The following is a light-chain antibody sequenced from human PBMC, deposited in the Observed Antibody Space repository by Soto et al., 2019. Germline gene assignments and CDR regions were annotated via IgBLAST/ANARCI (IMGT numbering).Light chain of an antibody. CDR2: GAS. CDR3: QQYGSSPTWT. V-gene: IGKV3-20*01. J-gene: IGKJ1*01. Sequence: ESVFTQSPGTLSLSPGERATLSCRASQSVSSSYLAWYQQKPGQAPRLLIYGASTRATGIPDRFSGSGSGTDFTLTISKLEPEDSAVYYCQQYGSSPTWTFGQGTKVDIK. CDR1: QSVSSSY.